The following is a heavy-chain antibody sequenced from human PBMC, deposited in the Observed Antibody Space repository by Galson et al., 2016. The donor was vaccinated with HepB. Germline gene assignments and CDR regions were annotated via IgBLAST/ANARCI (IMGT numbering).Heavy chain of an antibody. D-gene: IGHD3-10*01. CDR2: IYWNDDK. CDR1: GFSLRSSGVG. V-gene: IGHV2-5*01. CDR3: AHRRTSADYGSGKDHYFDY. Sequence: PALVKPTQTLTLTCTFSGFSLRSSGVGVGWIRQSPGKALEWLALIYWNDDKRYSPSLKSRLTITKDTSKNQVVLTLTNVDPVDTATYYCAHRRTSADYGSGKDHYFDYWGQGTLVTVSS. J-gene: IGHJ4*02.